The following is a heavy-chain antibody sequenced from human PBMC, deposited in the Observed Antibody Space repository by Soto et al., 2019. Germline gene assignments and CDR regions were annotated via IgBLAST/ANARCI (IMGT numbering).Heavy chain of an antibody. Sequence: GGSLRLSCAASGFTFTNYAMSWVRQAPGKGLEWVSVVSGRSATTYYAGSVKGRFTISRDNSKNTLHLQMNSLRVEDTAVYFCAKGYSDSPKNSFDSWGQGALVTVSS. CDR3: AKGYSDSPKNSFDS. D-gene: IGHD5-12*01. J-gene: IGHJ4*02. CDR2: VSGRSATT. V-gene: IGHV3-23*01. CDR1: GFTFTNYA.